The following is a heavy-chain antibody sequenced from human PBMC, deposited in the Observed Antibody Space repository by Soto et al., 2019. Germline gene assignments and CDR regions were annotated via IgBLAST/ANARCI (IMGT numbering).Heavy chain of an antibody. Sequence: GGSLRLSCAASGFTFSSYGMHWVRQAPGKGLEWVAVIWYDGSNKYYADSVKGRFTISRDNSKNTLYLQMNSLRAEDTAVYYCARGPGYSSGWIDYWGQGTLVTVSS. CDR2: IWYDGSNK. D-gene: IGHD6-19*01. J-gene: IGHJ4*02. V-gene: IGHV3-33*01. CDR3: ARGPGYSSGWIDY. CDR1: GFTFSSYG.